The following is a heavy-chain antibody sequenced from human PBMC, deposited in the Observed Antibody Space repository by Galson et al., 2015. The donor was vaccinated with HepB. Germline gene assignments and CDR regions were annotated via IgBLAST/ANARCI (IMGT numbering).Heavy chain of an antibody. J-gene: IGHJ6*02. D-gene: IGHD1-14*01. V-gene: IGHV1-3*01. CDR1: GYTFTSYA. CDR2: INAGNGNT. CDR3: ARERIPDPYYYYGMDV. Sequence: SVKVSCKASGYTFTSYAMHWVRQAPGQRLEWMGWINAGNGNTKYSQKFQGRVTITRDTSASTAYMELSSLRSEDTAVYYCARERIPDPYYYYGMDVWGQGTTVTVSS.